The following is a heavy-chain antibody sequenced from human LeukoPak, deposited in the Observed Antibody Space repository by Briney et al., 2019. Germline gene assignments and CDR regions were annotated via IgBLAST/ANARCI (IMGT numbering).Heavy chain of an antibody. CDR2: INYSGST. Sequence: SETLSLTCAVYGFSFSGYYWSWIRQPPGKGLEWIGEINYSGSTNYNPSLKSRATTSEATTKNHYFLKLSSMTAAATAVYSSARGPYDYIWGSYRRAYDYWGQGTLVTVSS. CDR3: ARGPYDYIWGSYRRAYDY. J-gene: IGHJ4*02. CDR1: GFSFSGYY. V-gene: IGHV4-34*01. D-gene: IGHD3-16*02.